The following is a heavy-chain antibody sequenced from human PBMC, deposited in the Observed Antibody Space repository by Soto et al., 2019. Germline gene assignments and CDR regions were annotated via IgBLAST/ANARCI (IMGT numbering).Heavy chain of an antibody. CDR3: ARGIKYSSSSFGY. V-gene: IGHV3-64*01. CDR2: ISSNGGST. J-gene: IGHJ4*02. D-gene: IGHD6-6*01. Sequence: EVQLVESGGGLVQPGGSLRLSCAASGFTFSSYAMHWVRQAPGKGLEYVSAISSNGGSTYYANSVKGRFTISRDNSKNTLYLQMGSLRAEDTAVYYCARGIKYSSSSFGYWGQGTLVTVSS. CDR1: GFTFSSYA.